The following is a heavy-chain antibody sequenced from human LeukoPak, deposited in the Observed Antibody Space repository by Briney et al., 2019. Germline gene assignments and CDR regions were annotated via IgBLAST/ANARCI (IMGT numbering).Heavy chain of an antibody. CDR2: TYYRSKWYN. J-gene: IGHJ6*03. D-gene: IGHD4-11*01. V-gene: IGHV6-1*01. CDR3: ARGRVSSSTWHSTYYYYFYMDV. CDR1: RDSVSSNSAA. Sequence: SQTLSLTCAISRDSVSSNSAAWNWIRQSPSRGLEWLGRTYYRSKWYNDYAVSVKSRITINPDTSKNQFSLQLNSVTPEDTAVYFCARGRVSSSTWHSTYYYYFYMDVWGKGTTVTVSS.